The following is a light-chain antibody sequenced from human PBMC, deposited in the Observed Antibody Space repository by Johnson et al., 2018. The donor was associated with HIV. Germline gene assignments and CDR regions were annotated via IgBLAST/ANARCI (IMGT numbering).Light chain of an antibody. J-gene: IGLJ1*01. Sequence: QSVLTQPPSVSAAPGQQVTISCSGNNSNIGNNYVSWYQHLPGTAPTLLIYDNDQRPSGIPDRFSGTRSGPSATPAITALHPGDGAEYYCGTWESILNASDVFGTGTKVNVL. CDR3: GTWESILNASDV. V-gene: IGLV1-51*01. CDR2: DND. CDR1: NSNIGNNY.